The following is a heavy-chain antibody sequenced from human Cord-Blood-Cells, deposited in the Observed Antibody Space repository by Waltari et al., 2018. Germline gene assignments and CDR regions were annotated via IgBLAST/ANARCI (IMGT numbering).Heavy chain of an antibody. V-gene: IGHV3-30*18. J-gene: IGHJ4*02. CDR3: AKSDTVTTYYFDY. CDR1: GFTFSSFG. CDR2: ISYDGSNK. Sequence: QVQLVESGGGVVQPGRSMRLSCAASGFTFSSFGMSWGRQAPGKGLEWVAVISYDGSNKYYADSVKGRFTISRDNSKNTLYLQMNSLRAEDTAVYYCAKSDTVTTYYFDYWGQGTLVTVSS. D-gene: IGHD4-17*01.